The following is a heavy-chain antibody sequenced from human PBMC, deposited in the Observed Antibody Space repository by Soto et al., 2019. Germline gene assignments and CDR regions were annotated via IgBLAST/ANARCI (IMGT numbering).Heavy chain of an antibody. CDR2: IRWNSNSI. CDR1: GFTFDDSA. CDR3: AKYRRGYSYGAFDY. J-gene: IGHJ4*02. Sequence: EVQLVESGGGLVQPGRSLRLSCAASGFTFDDSAMHWVRHAPGKGLEWVSCIRWNSNSIGYADYVKGRFTISRDNAKSSLYLQMNSLRAEDTALYYCAKYRRGYSYGAFDYWGQGTLVTVSS. D-gene: IGHD5-18*01. V-gene: IGHV3-9*01.